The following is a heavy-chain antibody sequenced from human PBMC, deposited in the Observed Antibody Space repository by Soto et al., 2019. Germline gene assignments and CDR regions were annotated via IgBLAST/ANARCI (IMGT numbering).Heavy chain of an antibody. D-gene: IGHD6-13*01. CDR2: ISYDGNSK. J-gene: IGHJ4*02. CDR3: AKRGFSWYDEFDS. V-gene: IGHV3-30*18. CDR1: GFTFSSCA. Sequence: GGSLRLSCAASGFTFSSCAMHWVRQAPGKGLEWVAVISYDGNSKTYADSVKGRFTISRDNPKNTLYLQMDSLRPENTAIYYCAKRGFSWYDEFDSWGQGALVTVSS.